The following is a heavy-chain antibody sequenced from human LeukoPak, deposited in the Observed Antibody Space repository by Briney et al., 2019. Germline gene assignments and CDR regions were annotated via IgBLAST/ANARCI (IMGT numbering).Heavy chain of an antibody. J-gene: IGHJ4*02. CDR2: IYSGGTT. CDR1: GFPVRSRY. Sequence: GGSLRLSCEVSGFPVRSRYMTWVRQPPGKGLECVAVIYSGGTTYHIDSVKGRFTISRDNSKNTLYLQMNSLRAEDTAVYYCARRIAAAGTYYWGQGTLVTVSS. CDR3: ARRIAAAGTYY. D-gene: IGHD6-13*01. V-gene: IGHV3-53*01.